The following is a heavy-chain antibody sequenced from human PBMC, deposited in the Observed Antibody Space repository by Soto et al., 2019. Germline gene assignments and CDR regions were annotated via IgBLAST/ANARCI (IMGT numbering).Heavy chain of an antibody. V-gene: IGHV3-30*18. CDR3: AKDPNQQLTEMGPLDY. CDR1: GFTFSSYG. J-gene: IGHJ4*02. Sequence: GGSLRLSCAASGFTFSSYGMHWVRQAPGKGLEWVAVISYDGSNKYYADSVKGRFTISRDNSKNTLYLQMNSLRAEDTAVYYCAKDPNQQLTEMGPLDYWGQGTLVTVSS. D-gene: IGHD6-13*01. CDR2: ISYDGSNK.